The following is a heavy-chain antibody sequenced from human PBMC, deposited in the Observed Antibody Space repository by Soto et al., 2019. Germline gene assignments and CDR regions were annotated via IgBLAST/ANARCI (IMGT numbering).Heavy chain of an antibody. V-gene: IGHV1-69*13. CDR3: ARDRARREGYDYIWGNSRPHFDY. D-gene: IGHD3-16*02. CDR2: TIPIFGTA. J-gene: IGHJ4*02. CDR1: GGTFSSYA. Sequence: SVKVSCKASGGTFSSYAISWVRQAPGQGLEWMGGTIPIFGTANYAQKFQGRVTITADESTSTAYMELRSLRSDDTAVYYCARDRARREGYDYIWGNSRPHFDYWGQGTQVTVSS.